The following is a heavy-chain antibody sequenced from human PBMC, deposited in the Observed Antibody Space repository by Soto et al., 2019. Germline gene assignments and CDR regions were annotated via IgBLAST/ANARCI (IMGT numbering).Heavy chain of an antibody. V-gene: IGHV4-31*03. Sequence: PSETLSLTCTVSGGSISSGGYYWSWIRQHPGKGLEWIGYIYYSGSTYYNPSLKSRVTISVDTSKNQFSLKLSSVTAADTAVYYCARAGRWVTQILYYFDYWGQGTLVTVSS. CDR1: GGSISSGGYY. CDR3: ARAGRWVTQILYYFDY. J-gene: IGHJ4*02. CDR2: IYYSGST. D-gene: IGHD2-21*02.